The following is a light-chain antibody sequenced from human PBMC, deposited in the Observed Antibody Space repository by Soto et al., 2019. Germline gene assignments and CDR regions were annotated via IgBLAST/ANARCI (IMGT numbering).Light chain of an antibody. V-gene: IGLV2-8*01. CDR3: SSYLGSKLRL. J-gene: IGLJ1*01. CDR1: SSDVGGYNY. CDR2: EVS. Sequence: QSALTQPPSASGSPGQSVTISCTGTSSDVGGYNYVSWYQQHPGKAPKLMIYEVSKRPSGVPDRFSGSKSGNTASLTVSGLQAEDEADYYCSSYLGSKLRLLGTGTKVTVL.